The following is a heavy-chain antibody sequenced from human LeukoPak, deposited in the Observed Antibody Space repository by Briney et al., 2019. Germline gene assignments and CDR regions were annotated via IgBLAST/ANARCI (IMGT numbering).Heavy chain of an antibody. CDR3: AKDRSSWYYPFDS. J-gene: IGHJ4*02. D-gene: IGHD3-3*01. Sequence: GGSLRLSCVASGFTFSSYWMHWVRQAPGKGLVWVSRINTDGSTTYADSVKGRFTISRDNAKNTLYLQMNSLRAEDTAVYYCAKDRSSWYYPFDSWGQGTLVTVSS. CDR2: INTDGST. V-gene: IGHV3-74*01. CDR1: GFTFSSYW.